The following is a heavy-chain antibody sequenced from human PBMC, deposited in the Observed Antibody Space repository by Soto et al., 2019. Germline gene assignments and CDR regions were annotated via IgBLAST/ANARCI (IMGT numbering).Heavy chain of an antibody. CDR2: IIPIFGTA. D-gene: IGHD2-2*02. CDR1: GGTFSSYA. Sequence: QVQLVRSGAEVKKPGSSVKVSCKASGGTFSSYAISWVRQAPGQGLEWMGGIIPIFGTANYAQKFQGRVTITADKSTSTAYMELSSLRSEDTAVYYCARAPPIVVVPAAIRGGWFDPWGQGTLVTVSS. J-gene: IGHJ5*02. CDR3: ARAPPIVVVPAAIRGGWFDP. V-gene: IGHV1-69*06.